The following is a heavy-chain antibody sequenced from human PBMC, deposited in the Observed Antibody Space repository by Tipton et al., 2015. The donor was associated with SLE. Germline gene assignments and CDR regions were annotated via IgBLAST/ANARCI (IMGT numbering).Heavy chain of an antibody. J-gene: IGHJ6*03. V-gene: IGHV4-59*01. CDR2: IYNTGSA. Sequence: GLVKPSETLSLTCTVSGESIKNYFWTWIRQPPGKGLEWIRFIYNTGSADSNPSLKSRVTMSLDTSKNRFSLNLSSVTAADTAVYYCARGGLGVSYYYYMDVWGKGTTVTVSS. CDR1: GESIKNYF. CDR3: ARGGLGVSYYYYMDV. D-gene: IGHD1-26*01.